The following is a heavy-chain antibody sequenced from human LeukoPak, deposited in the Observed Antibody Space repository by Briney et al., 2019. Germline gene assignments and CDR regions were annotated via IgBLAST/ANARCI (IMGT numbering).Heavy chain of an antibody. D-gene: IGHD3-22*01. CDR3: AKEWSMIVDYFDF. CDR2: ISGSGGDT. V-gene: IGHV3-23*01. Sequence: SGGSPRLSCVASGFTFSRYAMSWVRQAPGKGLEWISSISGSGGDTYYADSVRGRITISRDNPNNMLYLQVRSLSPEDTAVYYCAKEWSMIVDYFDFWGQGTLVTVSS. CDR1: GFTFSRYA. J-gene: IGHJ4*02.